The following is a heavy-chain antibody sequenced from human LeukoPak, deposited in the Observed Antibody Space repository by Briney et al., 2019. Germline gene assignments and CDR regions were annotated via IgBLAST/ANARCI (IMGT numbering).Heavy chain of an antibody. CDR2: MSYSGST. Sequence: PSETLSLTCSVSGDSISSSESHWGWIRQTPGKGLEWIESMSYSGSTYYNPSLKSRVTISVDTSKNQFSLKLSSVTAADTAVYYCASFSSSWYRFDYWGQGTLVTVSS. CDR1: GDSISSSESH. V-gene: IGHV4-39*07. CDR3: ASFSSSWYRFDY. D-gene: IGHD6-13*01. J-gene: IGHJ4*02.